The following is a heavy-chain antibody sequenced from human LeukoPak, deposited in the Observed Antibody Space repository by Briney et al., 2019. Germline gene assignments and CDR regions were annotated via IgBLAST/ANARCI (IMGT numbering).Heavy chain of an antibody. J-gene: IGHJ3*02. CDR2: ISSSGSTI. CDR3: AKANWGSAFDI. D-gene: IGHD7-27*01. Sequence: GGSLRLSCVASGFTFSAYSMNWVRQAPGKGLEWVSYISSSGSTIYYADSVKGRFTISRDNSKNTLNLQMNSLRAEDTAVYYCAKANWGSAFDIWGQGTMVTVSS. V-gene: IGHV3-48*01. CDR1: GFTFSAYS.